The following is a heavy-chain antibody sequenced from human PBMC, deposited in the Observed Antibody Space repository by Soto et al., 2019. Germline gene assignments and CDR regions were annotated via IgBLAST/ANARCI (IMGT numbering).Heavy chain of an antibody. Sequence: ASVKVSCKASGYTFTSYGISWVRQAPGQGLEWMGWISAYNGNTNYAQKLQGRVTMTTDTSTSTAYMELRSLRSDDTAVYYCARELGYCSSTSCYAKGPFDYWGQGTLVTVSS. CDR2: ISAYNGNT. CDR1: GYTFTSYG. V-gene: IGHV1-18*01. CDR3: ARELGYCSSTSCYAKGPFDY. D-gene: IGHD2-2*01. J-gene: IGHJ4*02.